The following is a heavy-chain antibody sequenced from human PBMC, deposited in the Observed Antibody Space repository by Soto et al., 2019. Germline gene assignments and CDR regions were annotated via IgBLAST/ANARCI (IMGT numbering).Heavy chain of an antibody. J-gene: IGHJ6*02. CDR3: ARTRIAARLFNYYYGMDV. V-gene: IGHV4-59*01. Sequence: PAETLSLTCTVSGGSISSYYWSWIRQAPGKGLEWIGYIYYSGSTNYNPSLKSRVTISVDTSKNQFSLKLSSVTAADTAVYYCARTRIAARLFNYYYGMDVWGQGTTVTVSS. CDR1: GGSISSYY. D-gene: IGHD6-6*01. CDR2: IYYSGST.